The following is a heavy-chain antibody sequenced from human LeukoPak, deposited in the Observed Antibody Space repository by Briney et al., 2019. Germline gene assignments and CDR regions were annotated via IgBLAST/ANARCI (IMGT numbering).Heavy chain of an antibody. D-gene: IGHD3-22*01. CDR3: ARRNIDVYYYDSRANKDAFDM. CDR1: GGSFSDYY. V-gene: IGHV4-34*01. Sequence: SETLSLTCAVYGGSFSDYYWSWIRQPPGKGLEWIGEINHSGSTNYNPSLKSRVTISVDTSKNQFSLKLNSVTAADTAVYYCARRNIDVYYYDSRANKDAFDMWGQGTMVTVSS. J-gene: IGHJ3*02. CDR2: INHSGST.